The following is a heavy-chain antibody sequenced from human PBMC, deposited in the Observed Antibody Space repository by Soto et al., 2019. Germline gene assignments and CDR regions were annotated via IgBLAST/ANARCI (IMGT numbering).Heavy chain of an antibody. Sequence: ASVKVSCKTSGGTFSSYAISLVRQAPGQGLEWMGGIVPIVDTSTYAQKFQGRVTITADESTSTAYMELSSLRSDDTAIYYCVRVVAIPGSHDNWGQGTLVTVSS. CDR1: GGTFSSYA. CDR2: IVPIVDTS. J-gene: IGHJ4*02. CDR3: VRVVAIPGSHDN. D-gene: IGHD2-15*01. V-gene: IGHV1-69*13.